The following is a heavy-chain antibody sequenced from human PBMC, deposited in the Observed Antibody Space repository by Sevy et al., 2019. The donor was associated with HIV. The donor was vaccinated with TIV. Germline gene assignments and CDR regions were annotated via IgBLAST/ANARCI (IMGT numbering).Heavy chain of an antibody. CDR3: ATPKYVGYDYESLDI. D-gene: IGHD5-12*01. V-gene: IGHV1-24*01. CDR1: GYTLSKLS. Sequence: ASVKVSCKVSGYTLSKLSMHWVRQAPGKGLEWMGGLAPEDGETIYAQKFQGRVTMTEDTSTDTAYMELSSLRSEDTAVYYCATPKYVGYDYESLDIWGQGTMVTVSS. J-gene: IGHJ3*02. CDR2: LAPEDGET.